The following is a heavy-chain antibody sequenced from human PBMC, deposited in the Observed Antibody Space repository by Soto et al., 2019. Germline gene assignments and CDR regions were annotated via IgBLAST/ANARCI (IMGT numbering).Heavy chain of an antibody. V-gene: IGHV3-30-3*01. D-gene: IGHD3-22*01. Sequence: QVQLVESGGGVIQAGRSLRLSCAASGFTFSSYAMHWVRQAPGKGLEWVAVISYDGSNKYYADSVKGRFTISRDNSKNTLYLQMNSLRAEDTAVYYCARDYYDSSGDYTTGYWGQGTLVTVSS. J-gene: IGHJ4*02. CDR1: GFTFSSYA. CDR3: ARDYYDSSGDYTTGY. CDR2: ISYDGSNK.